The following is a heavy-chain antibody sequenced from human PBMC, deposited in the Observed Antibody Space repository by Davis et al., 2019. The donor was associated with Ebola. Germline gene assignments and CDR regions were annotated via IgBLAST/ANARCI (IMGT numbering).Heavy chain of an antibody. CDR1: GGSISSYY. J-gene: IGHJ6*02. D-gene: IGHD6-6*01. Sequence: MPAGSLRLSCTVSGGSISSYYWSWFRQPPGKGLEWIGYINYAGSTNYNPSLKSRVTIPIDTSKNQFSLKLRSVPAADTAVYYCARFPVLYYYYYGMDVWGQGTTVTVSS. CDR3: ARFPVLYYYYYGMDV. V-gene: IGHV4-59*01. CDR2: INYAGST.